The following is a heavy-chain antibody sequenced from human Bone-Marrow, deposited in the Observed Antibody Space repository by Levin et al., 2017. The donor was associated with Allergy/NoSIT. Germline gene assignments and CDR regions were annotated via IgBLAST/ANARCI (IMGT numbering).Heavy chain of an antibody. CDR1: GGPVTGFY. V-gene: IGHV4-59*08. CDR2: LYYSGNT. CDR3: ARRVLTYSGSGSYFDH. J-gene: IGHJ4*02. D-gene: IGHD3-10*01. Sequence: SQTLSLTCTVSGGPVTGFYWSWIRQPPGKALEWIGHLYYSGNTNYNPSLKSRVAISVDTSKNQFSLNVTSVTAADTAVYYCARRVLTYSGSGSYFDHWGQGALVTVSS.